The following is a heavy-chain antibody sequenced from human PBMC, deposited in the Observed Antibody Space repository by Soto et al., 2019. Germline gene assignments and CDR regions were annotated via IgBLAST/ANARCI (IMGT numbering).Heavy chain of an antibody. CDR2: IIPIFGTA. J-gene: IGHJ6*02. Sequence: GASVKVSCKASGGTFSSYAISWVRQAPGQGLEWMGGIIPIFGTANYAQKFQGRVTITADESTSTAYMELSSLRSEDTAVYYCARSSRWYGDYEDYYYYGMDVWGQGTTVPVSS. CDR1: GGTFSSYA. D-gene: IGHD4-17*01. CDR3: ARSSRWYGDYEDYYYYGMDV. V-gene: IGHV1-69*13.